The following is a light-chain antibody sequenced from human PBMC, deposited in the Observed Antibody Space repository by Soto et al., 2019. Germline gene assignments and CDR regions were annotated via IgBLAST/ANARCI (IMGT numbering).Light chain of an antibody. J-gene: IGLJ2*01. CDR2: RNN. CDR3: GGWDDSLSGPV. Sequence: QSVLTQPHSASGTPGQRVNISCSGSSSNIGSNYVYWYRQFPGTAPKLLIQRNNQRPSGVPARFSGSKSGTSASLAISGLRSEDEADYYCGGWDDSLSGPVFGGGTKVTVL. V-gene: IGLV1-47*01. CDR1: SSNIGSNY.